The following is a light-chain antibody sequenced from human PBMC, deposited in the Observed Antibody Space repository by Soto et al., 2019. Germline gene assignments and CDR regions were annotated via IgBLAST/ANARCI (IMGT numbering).Light chain of an antibody. V-gene: IGKV3-15*01. CDR3: QQYNNWPPVT. CDR2: GAS. J-gene: IGKJ4*01. Sequence: EIVMTQSPATLSVSPVDRATLSCRASQSVSSDLAWYQQKPGQAPRLLIYGASTRATDIPATFSGSGSGTEFTLTISSLQSEDFAVYYCQQYNNWPPVTFGGGTKVDIK. CDR1: QSVSSD.